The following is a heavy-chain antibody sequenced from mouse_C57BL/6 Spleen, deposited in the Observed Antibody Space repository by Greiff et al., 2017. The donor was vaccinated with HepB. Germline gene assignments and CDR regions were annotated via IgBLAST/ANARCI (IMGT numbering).Heavy chain of an antibody. J-gene: IGHJ1*03. CDR3: ARGGTMTTVVEPWYFDV. D-gene: IGHD1-1*01. CDR2: ISYDGSN. CDR1: GYSITSGYY. Sequence: DVKLQESGPGLVKPSQSLSLTCSVTGYSITSGYYWNWIRQFPGNKLEWMGYISYDGSNNYNPSLKNRISITRDTSKNQFFLKLNSVTTEDTATYYCARGGTMTTVVEPWYFDVWGTGTTVTVSS. V-gene: IGHV3-6*01.